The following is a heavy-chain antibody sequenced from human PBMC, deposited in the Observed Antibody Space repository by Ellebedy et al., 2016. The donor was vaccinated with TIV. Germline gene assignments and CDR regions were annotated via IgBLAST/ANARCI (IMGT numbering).Heavy chain of an antibody. CDR3: ARTVVRGPDGGGDFDS. V-gene: IGHV4-34*01. J-gene: IGHJ4*02. CDR1: GGSFSDYF. Sequence: GSLRLXXAVYGGSFSDYFWTWVRQSPGKGLEWIGEINHSGSSNYNLSLKSRVTISVDTSKNQFSLELTSVTAADTAVYYCARTVVRGPDGGGDFDSWGQGILVTVSS. CDR2: INHSGSS. D-gene: IGHD3-10*01.